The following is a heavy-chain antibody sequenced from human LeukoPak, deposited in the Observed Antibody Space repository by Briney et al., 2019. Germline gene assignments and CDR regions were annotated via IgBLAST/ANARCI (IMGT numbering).Heavy chain of an antibody. CDR1: GFSLSTSGVG. J-gene: IGHJ3*02. V-gene: IGHV2-5*01. CDR2: IYWNDNK. D-gene: IGHD1-26*01. CDR3: AHGRIVGATGAFDI. Sequence: SGPTLVKPPQTLTLTCTFSGFSLSTSGVGVGWIRQPPGKALEWLALIYWNDNKRYSPSLKSRLTITKDTSKNQVVLTMTTMDPVDTATYFCAHGRIVGATGAFDIWGQGTMVTVSS.